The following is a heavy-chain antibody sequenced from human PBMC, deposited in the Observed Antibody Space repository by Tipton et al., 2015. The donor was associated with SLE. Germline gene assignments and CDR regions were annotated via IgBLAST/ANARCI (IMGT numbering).Heavy chain of an antibody. D-gene: IGHD1-1*01. Sequence: SLRLSCAASGFTFSTYSMTWVRQAPGKGLEWVSSISTSSAYRYYADSVKGRFTISRDNAQSSLYLQMNSLRAEDTAVYYCARETLDRRPFRDWNGFWGQGTLVTVSS. J-gene: IGHJ1*01. CDR1: GFTFSTYS. CDR3: ARETLDRRPFRDWNGF. CDR2: ISTSSAYR. V-gene: IGHV3-21*03.